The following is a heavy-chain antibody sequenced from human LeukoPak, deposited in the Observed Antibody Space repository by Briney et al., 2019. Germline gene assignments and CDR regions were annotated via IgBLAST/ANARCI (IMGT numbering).Heavy chain of an antibody. CDR3: ARWSGSGHNY. V-gene: IGHV4-59*01. CDR2: IYYTGST. CDR1: SGSISSYH. Sequence: KPSETLSLTCTVSSGSISSYHWSWIRQPPGKGLEWIGYIYYTGSTNYNPSLESRVTISLDTSKNQFSLQLSSVTAADTAMYYCARWSGSGHNYWGQGTLVTVSS. D-gene: IGHD3-10*01. J-gene: IGHJ4*02.